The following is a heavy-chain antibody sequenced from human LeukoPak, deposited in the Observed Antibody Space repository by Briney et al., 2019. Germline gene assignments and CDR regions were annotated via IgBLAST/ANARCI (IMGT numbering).Heavy chain of an antibody. V-gene: IGHV4-59*12. J-gene: IGHJ3*02. CDR3: ARDSNAFDI. CDR2: IYYSGST. CDR1: VGAISSYY. Sequence: PSETLSLTCMVSVGAISSYYWSWIRQPPGKGLEWIGYIYYSGSTNYNPSLKSRVTISVDTSKNQFSLRLSSVTAADTAVYYCARDSNAFDIWGRATVVTVSS. D-gene: IGHD2-2*01.